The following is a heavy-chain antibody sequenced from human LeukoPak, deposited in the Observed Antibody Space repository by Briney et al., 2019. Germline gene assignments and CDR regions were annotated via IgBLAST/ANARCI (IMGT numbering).Heavy chain of an antibody. D-gene: IGHD5-18*01. Sequence: GASAKVSCKASGYTFTSYGISWVRQAPGQGLEWMGWISAYNGNTNYAQKLQGRVTMTTDTSTSTAYVELRSLRSDDTAVYYCAREREGTWGYSYDSAPLIRWGQGTLVTVSS. V-gene: IGHV1-18*01. CDR2: ISAYNGNT. CDR3: AREREGTWGYSYDSAPLIR. J-gene: IGHJ4*02. CDR1: GYTFTSYG.